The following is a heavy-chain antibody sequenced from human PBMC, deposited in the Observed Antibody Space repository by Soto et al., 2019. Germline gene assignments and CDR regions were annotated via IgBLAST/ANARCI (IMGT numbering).Heavy chain of an antibody. J-gene: IGHJ3*01. D-gene: IGHD3-10*02. CDR3: AKGKSSNYVSHAFDV. Sequence: GGSLRLSCAASGFNFNTYAMSWVRQAPGKGLEWVSGISGGGGSIHYVDSVKGRFTISRDNSKNTLYLQMNSLRGEDTAVYYCAKGKSSNYVSHAFDVWGQGTMVTVSS. CDR1: GFNFNTYA. CDR2: ISGGGGSI. V-gene: IGHV3-23*01.